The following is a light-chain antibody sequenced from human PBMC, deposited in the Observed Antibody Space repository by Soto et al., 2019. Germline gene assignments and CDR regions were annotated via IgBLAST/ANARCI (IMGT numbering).Light chain of an antibody. V-gene: IGKV3-20*01. J-gene: IGKJ1*01. CDR2: GAS. CDR1: QSVSSNY. Sequence: EIVLTQSPGTLSLSPGERATLSCRASQSVSSNYLAWYQQKPGQAPRPLIYGASSRATCIPDRFSGSGAGTDFALSISRLEAEDFAVYYCQQYGSSPWTFGQGTKAEIK. CDR3: QQYGSSPWT.